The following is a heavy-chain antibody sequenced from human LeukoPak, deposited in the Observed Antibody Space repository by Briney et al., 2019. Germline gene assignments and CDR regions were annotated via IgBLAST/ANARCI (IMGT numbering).Heavy chain of an antibody. CDR1: GFMFRGAA. CDR2: IASSGLNT. V-gene: IGHV3-23*01. CDR3: ARDIELST. D-gene: IGHD5-12*01. J-gene: IGHJ3*01. Sequence: GGSLRLSCAASGFMFRGAAMTWVRQAPGKGLEWVSLIASSGLNTYYADSVRGRLTISRDNSKNTLSLQMNSLRVEDTAIYYCARDIELSTWGLGTLVTVSS.